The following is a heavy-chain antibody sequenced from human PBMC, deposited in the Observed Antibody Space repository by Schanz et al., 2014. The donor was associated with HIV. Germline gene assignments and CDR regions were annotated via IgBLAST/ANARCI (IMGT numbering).Heavy chain of an antibody. D-gene: IGHD4-17*01. Sequence: QVQLQQWGAGLLKPSETLSLTCAVYGASFSGYYWSWIRQPPGKGLEWIGGVRHIGGTNYNPSLKSRVTMSMDMSKNQFSLNLTSVTAADTAVYFCARGDFGGSSMDYWGHGNMVTVSS. CDR1: GASFSGYY. V-gene: IGHV4-34*01. J-gene: IGHJ4*01. CDR3: ARGDFGGSSMDY. CDR2: VRHIGGT.